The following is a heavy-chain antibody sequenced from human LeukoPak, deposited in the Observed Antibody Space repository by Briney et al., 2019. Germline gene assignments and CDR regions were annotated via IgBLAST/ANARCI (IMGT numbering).Heavy chain of an antibody. V-gene: IGHV3-30*03. J-gene: IGHJ5*02. CDR2: ISYDGSNK. CDR1: GFTFSSYG. CDR3: ARGGYDILTGASFFDP. Sequence: PGGSLRLSCVVSGFTFSSYGMHWVRQAPGKGLEWVAVISYDGSNKYYADSVKGRFTISRDNSKNTLYLQMNSLRAEDTAVYYCARGGYDILTGASFFDPWGQGTLVTVSS. D-gene: IGHD3-9*01.